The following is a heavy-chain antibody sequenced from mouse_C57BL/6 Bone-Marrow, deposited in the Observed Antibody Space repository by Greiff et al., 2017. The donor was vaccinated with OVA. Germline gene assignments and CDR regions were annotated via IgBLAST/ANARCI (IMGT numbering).Heavy chain of an antibody. CDR2: IDPSDSYT. J-gene: IGHJ1*03. CDR1: GYTFTSYW. D-gene: IGHD1-1*01. CDR3: ARGYYGSSSYWYFDV. Sequence: VQLQQPGAELVRPGTSVKLSCKASGYTFTSYWMHWVKQRPGQGLEWIGVIDPSDSYTNYNQKFKGKATLTVDTSSSTAYMQLSSLTSEDSAGYYCARGYYGSSSYWYFDVWGTGTTVTVSS. V-gene: IGHV1-59*01.